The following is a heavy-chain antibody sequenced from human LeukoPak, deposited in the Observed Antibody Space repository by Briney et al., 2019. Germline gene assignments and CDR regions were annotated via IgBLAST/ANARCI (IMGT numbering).Heavy chain of an antibody. Sequence: SETLSLTCSVSGVSISSGSNYWGWIRQPPGKTLEWIGSIYSSGNTYYSPSLKSRVIILIDTAKNHFSLNLTSVTAADTAVYYCARSDGYGLVGIWGQGTMVTVSS. CDR3: ARSDGYGLVGI. V-gene: IGHV4-39*07. CDR2: IYSSGNT. D-gene: IGHD3-10*01. J-gene: IGHJ3*02. CDR1: GVSISSGSNY.